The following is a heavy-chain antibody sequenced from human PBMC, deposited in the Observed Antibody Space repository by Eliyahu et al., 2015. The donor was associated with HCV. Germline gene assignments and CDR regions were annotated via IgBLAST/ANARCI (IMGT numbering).Heavy chain of an antibody. Sequence: QVQLVQSGAEVKKPGASVKVSCKASGYTFTSYYMHWVRQAPGQGLEWMGIINPSGGSTSYAXKFQGRVTMTRDTSTSTVYMELSSLRSEDTAVYYCARESYSYGYGGGNAFDIWGQGTMVTVSS. V-gene: IGHV1-46*01. CDR3: ARESYSYGYGGGNAFDI. D-gene: IGHD5-18*01. CDR2: INPSGGST. J-gene: IGHJ3*02. CDR1: GYTFTSYY.